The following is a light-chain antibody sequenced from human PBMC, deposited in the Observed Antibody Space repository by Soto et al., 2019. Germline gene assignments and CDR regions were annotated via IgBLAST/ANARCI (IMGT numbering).Light chain of an antibody. CDR3: CSYAGTYSYV. V-gene: IGLV2-11*01. J-gene: IGLJ1*01. CDR1: NRYVGAYNY. Sequence: QSVLTLPRSVTGSPGQSVTISCTGTNRYVGAYNYVSWYQQHPGKAPKFMIYDVSKRPSGVPDRFSGSKSGNTASLTISGLQAEDEADYYCCSYAGTYSYVFGTGTKVTVL. CDR2: DVS.